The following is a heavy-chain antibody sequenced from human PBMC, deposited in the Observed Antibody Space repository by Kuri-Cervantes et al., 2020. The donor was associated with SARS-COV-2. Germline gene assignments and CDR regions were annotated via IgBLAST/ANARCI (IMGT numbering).Heavy chain of an antibody. D-gene: IGHD3-10*01. CDR2: ISSSGSTL. CDR1: GLTFSSYE. J-gene: IGHJ4*02. CDR3: ARGITMVRGVIDY. V-gene: IGHV3-48*03. Sequence: GGSLRLSCAASGLTFSSYEMNWVRQAPGMGLEWVSYISSSGSTLYYADAVKGRFTISRDNAKNSLYLQMNSLRAEDTAVYYCARGITMVRGVIDYWGQGTLVTVSS.